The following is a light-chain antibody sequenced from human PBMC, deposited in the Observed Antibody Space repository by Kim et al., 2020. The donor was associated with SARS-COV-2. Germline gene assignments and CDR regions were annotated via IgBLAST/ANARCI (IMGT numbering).Light chain of an antibody. CDR1: QSVSSN. Sequence: EIVMTQSPATLSVSPGERATLSCRASQSVSSNLVWYQHKPGQAPRLLIYVASTRATGIPARCSGSGSVTEFTLTISSLQTEDFAVYYCHQYIKSSDSFGQGTKREF. J-gene: IGKJ2*03. CDR3: HQYIKSSDS. V-gene: IGKV3-15*01. CDR2: VAS.